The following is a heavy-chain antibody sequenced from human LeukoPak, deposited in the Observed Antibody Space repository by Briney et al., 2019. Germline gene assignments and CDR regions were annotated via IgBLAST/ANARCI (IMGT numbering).Heavy chain of an antibody. J-gene: IGHJ5*02. CDR3: ARGFGKNWFDP. CDR2: TYYRSKWYN. CDR1: GDSVSSNSAV. D-gene: IGHD3-10*01. V-gene: IGHV6-1*01. Sequence: SQTLSLTCAISGDSVSSNSAVWNWIRQSPSRGLEWLGRTYYRSKWYNDYAVSVKSRITIDPDTSKNHFSLRLNSVTPEDTAVYYCARGFGKNWFDPWGQGTLVTVSS.